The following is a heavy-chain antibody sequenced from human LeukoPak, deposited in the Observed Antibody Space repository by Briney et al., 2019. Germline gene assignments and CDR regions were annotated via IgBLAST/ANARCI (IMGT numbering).Heavy chain of an antibody. J-gene: IGHJ3*02. Sequence: APVKVSCKASGYTFTGYYMHWVRQAPGQGLEWMGWINPNSGGTNYAQKFQGRVTMTRDTSISTAYMELSRLRSDDTAVYYCARDFGHCSSTSCYPSDDAFDIWGQGTMVTVSS. D-gene: IGHD2-2*01. CDR3: ARDFGHCSSTSCYPSDDAFDI. CDR1: GYTFTGYY. CDR2: INPNSGGT. V-gene: IGHV1-2*02.